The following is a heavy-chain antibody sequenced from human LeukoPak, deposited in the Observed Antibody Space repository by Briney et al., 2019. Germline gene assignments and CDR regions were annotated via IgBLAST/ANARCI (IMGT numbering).Heavy chain of an antibody. D-gene: IGHD5-18*01. CDR3: ARDQGYSYYYLDY. CDR2: INGNGAST. J-gene: IGHJ4*02. CDR1: GFTFNTHA. V-gene: IGHV3-23*01. Sequence: PGGSLRLSCAASGFTFNTHAMSWVRQAPGKGLEWVSGINGNGASTYYSDSVKGRFTISRDNSKNTLYLQMRSLRAEDTAVYYCARDQGYSYYYLDYWGLGALVTVSS.